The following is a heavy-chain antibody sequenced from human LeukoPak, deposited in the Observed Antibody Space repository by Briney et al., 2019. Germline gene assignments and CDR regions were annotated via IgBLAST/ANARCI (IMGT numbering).Heavy chain of an antibody. V-gene: IGHV3-23*01. J-gene: IGHJ4*02. CDR3: AKDGLQSSEWSPPLNS. D-gene: IGHD3-3*01. Sequence: GGSLRLSCAASGIAFSTYAMSWVRQAPGKGLEWVSVVSESGEITHYADSVKGRFTISRDNSKNTLYLQMYSLRAEDTATYYCAKDGLQSSEWSPPLNSWGQGTLVTVSA. CDR2: VSESGEIT. CDR1: GIAFSTYA.